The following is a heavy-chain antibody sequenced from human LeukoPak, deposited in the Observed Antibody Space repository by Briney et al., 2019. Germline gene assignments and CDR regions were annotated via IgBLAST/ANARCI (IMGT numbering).Heavy chain of an antibody. J-gene: IGHJ5*02. Sequence: ASVKVSCKASGYTLTGYYLHWVRQPPAKGLEWMGWINPKSGGTKYAQKFQGRVTMTRDTSISTAYMELSRLRSDDTAVYYCAKENYRSDAWGQGTLVTVSS. CDR2: INPKSGGT. CDR3: AKENYRSDA. CDR1: GYTLTGYY. V-gene: IGHV1-2*02. D-gene: IGHD5-24*01.